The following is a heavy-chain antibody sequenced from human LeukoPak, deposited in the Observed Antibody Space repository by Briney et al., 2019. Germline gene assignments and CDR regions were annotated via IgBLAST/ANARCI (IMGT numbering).Heavy chain of an antibody. Sequence: PGGSLRLSCAASGFTFSNAWMSWVRQAPGKGLEWVGRIKSKTDGGTTDYAAPVKGRFTISRDDSKNTLYLQMNSLKTEDTAVYYCTTITVGMVRGVISYYWGQGTLVTVSS. CDR1: GFTFSNAW. CDR2: IKSKTDGGTT. V-gene: IGHV3-15*01. D-gene: IGHD3-10*01. J-gene: IGHJ4*02. CDR3: TTITVGMVRGVISYY.